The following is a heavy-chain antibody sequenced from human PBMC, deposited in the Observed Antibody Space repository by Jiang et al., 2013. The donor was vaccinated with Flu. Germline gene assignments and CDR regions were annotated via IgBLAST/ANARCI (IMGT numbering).Heavy chain of an antibody. CDR1: GFTFSSYW. Sequence: VQLLESGGGLVQPGGSLRLSCAASGFTFSSYWMNWVRQAPGKGLEWVANIKQNGGEENYVDSVKGRFTISRDNAKNSLYLQMNSLRADDTAVYYCAGGRGWLIDYWGQGTLVTVSS. CDR2: IKQNGGEE. D-gene: IGHD6-19*01. J-gene: IGHJ4*02. V-gene: IGHV3-7*01. CDR3: AGGRGWLIDY.